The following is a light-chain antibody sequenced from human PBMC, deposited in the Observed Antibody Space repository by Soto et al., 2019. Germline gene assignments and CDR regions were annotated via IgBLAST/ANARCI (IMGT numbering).Light chain of an antibody. CDR3: QQYDNLPRT. CDR1: QDISNY. CDR2: DAS. V-gene: IGKV1-33*01. J-gene: IGKJ1*01. Sequence: DIQMTQSPSSLSASVGDRVTITCQASQDISNYLNWYQQKTGKAPELLIYDASNLETGVPSRFSGSGSGTDFTFTISSLQPEDIATYYCQQYDNLPRTFGQGTKVEIK.